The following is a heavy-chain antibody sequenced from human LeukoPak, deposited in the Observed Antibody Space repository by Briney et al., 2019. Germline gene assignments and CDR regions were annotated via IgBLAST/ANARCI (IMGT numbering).Heavy chain of an antibody. Sequence: GSLLLSCAASGFTFSDYYMSWIRQAPGKGLEWVSYISSSSSYTNYADSVKGRFTISRDNAKNSLYLQMNSLRAEDTAVYYCARDEGYSFGSCDYWGQGTLVTVSS. J-gene: IGHJ4*02. V-gene: IGHV3-11*06. CDR3: ARDEGYSFGSCDY. CDR2: ISSSSSYT. D-gene: IGHD5-18*01. CDR1: GFTFSDYY.